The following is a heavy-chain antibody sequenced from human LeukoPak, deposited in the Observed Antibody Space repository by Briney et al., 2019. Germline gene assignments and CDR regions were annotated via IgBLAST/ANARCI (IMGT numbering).Heavy chain of an antibody. CDR1: GFTFSSYS. V-gene: IGHV3-48*02. CDR2: ISSSSSTI. CDR3: ARDFKREPRP. Sequence: GESLKISCAASGFTFSSYSMNWVRQAPGKGLEWVSYISSSSSTIYYADSVKGRFTISRDNAKNSLYLQMNSLRDEDTAVYSCARDFKREPRPWGQGTLVTVSS. D-gene: IGHD1-26*01. J-gene: IGHJ5*02.